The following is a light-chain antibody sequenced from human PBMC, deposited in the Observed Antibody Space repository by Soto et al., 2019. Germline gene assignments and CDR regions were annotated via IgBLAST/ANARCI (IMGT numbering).Light chain of an antibody. J-gene: IGKJ3*01. Sequence: EIVLTQSPGTLSLSPGERATLSCRASQSVSSSYLAWYQQKPGQAPRLLIYGASSRATGIPDRFSGSGSGTAFTLTISRLEPEEFAVYYCQQYGSSPGFTFGPGTKVDIK. CDR1: QSVSSSY. CDR2: GAS. V-gene: IGKV3-20*01. CDR3: QQYGSSPGFT.